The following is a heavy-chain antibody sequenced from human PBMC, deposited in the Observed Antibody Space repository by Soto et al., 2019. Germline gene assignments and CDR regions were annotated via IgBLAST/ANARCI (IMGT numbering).Heavy chain of an antibody. V-gene: IGHV3-30*18. CDR2: ISYDGSNK. CDR3: AKDYYRTLAAVFDY. CDR1: GGTFRSYG. J-gene: IGHJ4*02. Sequence: GGPLRHSSTASGGTFRSYGMHWVRKAQGKGLEWVAVISYDGSNKYYADSVKGRFTISRDNSKNTLYLQMNSLRAEDTAVYYCAKDYYRTLAAVFDYRGQGTLVTVSS. D-gene: IGHD3-10*01.